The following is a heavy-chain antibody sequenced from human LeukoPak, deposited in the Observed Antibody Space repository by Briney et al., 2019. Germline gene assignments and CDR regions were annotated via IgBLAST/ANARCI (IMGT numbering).Heavy chain of an antibody. D-gene: IGHD3-10*01. CDR2: ISGSGGST. CDR3: AKDQDPHSYGSGSYAPFDY. J-gene: IGHJ4*02. CDR1: GFSFTTHA. Sequence: GGSLRLSCVASGFSFTTHAMGWVRQAPGKGLEWVSHISGSGGSTKYSGSVKGRFTISRDNSKDTLYLQINSLGADDTAVYYCAKDQDPHSYGSGSYAPFDYWGQGTLVTVSS. V-gene: IGHV3-23*01.